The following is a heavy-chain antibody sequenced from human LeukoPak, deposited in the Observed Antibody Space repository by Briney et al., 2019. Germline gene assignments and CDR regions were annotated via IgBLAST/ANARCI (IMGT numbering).Heavy chain of an antibody. CDR3: ARVGTLTLFDY. V-gene: IGHV3-23*01. CDR1: GFTFNSYA. CDR2: ISGSGDST. D-gene: IGHD7-27*01. Sequence: GGSLRLSCAASGFTFNSYAMNWVRQAPGKGLEWVSTISGSGDSTYYADSVKGRFTISRDNSKNTLYLQMNSLRAEDTAVYYCARVGTLTLFDYWGQGTLVTVSS. J-gene: IGHJ4*02.